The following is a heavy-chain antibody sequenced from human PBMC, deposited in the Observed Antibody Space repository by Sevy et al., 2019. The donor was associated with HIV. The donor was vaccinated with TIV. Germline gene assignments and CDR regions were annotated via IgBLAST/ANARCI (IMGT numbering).Heavy chain of an antibody. J-gene: IGHJ6*02. D-gene: IGHD3-10*01. V-gene: IGHV3-48*01. CDR3: ASGGHLYYGMDV. CDR1: GFTFRTYN. Sequence: GGSLRLSCAASGFTFRTYNMNWVRQAPGKGLEWLSYISPSSSTIHYADSVKGRFTISRDNPKSSLYLQMNSLRAGDTAVYYSASGGHLYYGMDVWGQGTTVTVSS. CDR2: ISPSSSTI.